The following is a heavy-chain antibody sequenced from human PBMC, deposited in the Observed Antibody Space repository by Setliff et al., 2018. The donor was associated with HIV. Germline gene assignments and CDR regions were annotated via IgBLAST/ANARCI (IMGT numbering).Heavy chain of an antibody. CDR1: GFSFSNYA. Sequence: SLRLSCAASGFSFSNYAMGWVRQAPGKGLEWVSGISGSGSSTFYGDSVKGRFTISGDNSKNTLYLQMNSLRAEDTAVYYCAKDPNYGSGTYPDSFQIWGQGTMVTVSS. CDR3: AKDPNYGSGTYPDSFQI. V-gene: IGHV3-23*01. CDR2: ISGSGSST. J-gene: IGHJ3*02. D-gene: IGHD3-10*01.